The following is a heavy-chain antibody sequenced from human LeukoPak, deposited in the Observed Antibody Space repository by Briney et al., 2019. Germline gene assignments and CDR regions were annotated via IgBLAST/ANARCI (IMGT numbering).Heavy chain of an antibody. CDR1: GFTFSSYG. V-gene: IGHV3-30*03. D-gene: IGHD6-6*01. Sequence: GGSLRLSCAASGFTFSSYGMHWVRQAPGKGLEWVAVISYDGSNKYYADSVKGRFTISRDNSKNTLYLQMNSLRAEDTAVYYCARGVPEYSSSYPFDYWGQGTLVTVSS. J-gene: IGHJ4*02. CDR3: ARGVPEYSSSYPFDY. CDR2: ISYDGSNK.